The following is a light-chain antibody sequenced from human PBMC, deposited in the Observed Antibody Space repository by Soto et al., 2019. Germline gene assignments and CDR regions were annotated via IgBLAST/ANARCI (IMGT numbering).Light chain of an antibody. J-gene: IGKJ1*01. CDR3: QQYHSYST. CDR2: GAS. CDR1: QSVSSN. V-gene: IGKV3-15*01. Sequence: EIVMTQSPATLSVSPVERATLSCRASQSVSSNLAWYQQKPGQSPRLLIYGASTRATGVPARFSGTGSGTEFTLTISSLQTDDFATYYCQQYHSYSTFGQGTKVDIK.